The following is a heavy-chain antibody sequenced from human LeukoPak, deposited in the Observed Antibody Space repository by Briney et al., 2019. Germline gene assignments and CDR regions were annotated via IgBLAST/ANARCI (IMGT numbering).Heavy chain of an antibody. CDR2: TYYRSKWYD. D-gene: IGHD6-19*01. CDR3: ARNNPNSSGWYSFDS. V-gene: IGHV6-1*01. CDR1: GDSVSSNTAA. J-gene: IGHJ4*02. Sequence: SQTLSLTCAISGDSVSSNTAAWNWVRQSPSRGLEWLGRTYYRSKWYDDYAVFVKGRIIINPDTSKNQFYLQLNSVTPEDTAVYYCARNNPNSSGWYSFDSWGQGTLVTVSS.